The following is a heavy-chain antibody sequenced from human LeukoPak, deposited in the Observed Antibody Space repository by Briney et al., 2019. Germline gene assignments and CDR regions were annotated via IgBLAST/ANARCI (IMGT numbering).Heavy chain of an antibody. V-gene: IGHV4-30-4*01. CDR2: IYYSGST. CDR1: GGSISSGDYY. J-gene: IGHJ6*02. D-gene: IGHD2-2*01. CDR3: ARDTVRRYCSSTSCYADYYYYGMDV. Sequence: PSQTLSLTCTVSGGSISSGDYYWSWIRQPPGKGLEWTGYIYYSGSTYYNPSLKSRVTISVDTSKNQFSLKLSSVTAADTAVYYCARDTVRRYCSSTSCYADYYYYGMDVWGQGTTVTVSS.